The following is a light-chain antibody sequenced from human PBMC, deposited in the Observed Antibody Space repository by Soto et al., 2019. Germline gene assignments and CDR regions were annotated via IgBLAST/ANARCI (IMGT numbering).Light chain of an antibody. J-gene: IGKJ4*01. CDR2: GAS. CDR1: QSISNN. V-gene: IGKV3-15*01. CDR3: QQRSDWPLT. Sequence: EVVMTQSPVTLSVSPGERATLSCRASQSISNNLAWYQQKPGQAPRLLIYGASTRATGVSARFSGSGSGTGFTLTINSLQSEDFAVYYCQQRSDWPLTFGGGTKVEIK.